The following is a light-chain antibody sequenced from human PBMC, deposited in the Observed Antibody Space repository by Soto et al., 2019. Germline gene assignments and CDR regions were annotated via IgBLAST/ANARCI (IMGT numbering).Light chain of an antibody. Sequence: DIQMTQSPSSLSASVGDTVTITCRASKTTNNYLNWYQLKPGKAPKLLIYASSTLQTGVPSRFTGSGSGTEFTLTIIRLQPEDYATYFGQQSYSMPYVFGPGTKVEIK. CDR1: KTTNNY. CDR2: ASS. J-gene: IGKJ2*01. V-gene: IGKV1-39*01. CDR3: QQSYSMPYV.